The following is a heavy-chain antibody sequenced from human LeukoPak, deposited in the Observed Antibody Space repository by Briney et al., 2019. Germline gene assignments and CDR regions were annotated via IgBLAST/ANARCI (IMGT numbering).Heavy chain of an antibody. CDR3: AREKQLLSDNWFDP. CDR1: GGSISRSSYY. CDR2: IYHSGST. J-gene: IGHJ5*02. Sequence: PSETLSLTCIVSGGSISRSSYYWSWIRQPPGKGLEWIGYIYHSGSTYYNPSLKSRVTISVDRSKNQFSLKLSSVTAADTAVYYCAREKQLLSDNWFDPWGQGTLVTVSS. V-gene: IGHV4-30-2*01. D-gene: IGHD2-2*01.